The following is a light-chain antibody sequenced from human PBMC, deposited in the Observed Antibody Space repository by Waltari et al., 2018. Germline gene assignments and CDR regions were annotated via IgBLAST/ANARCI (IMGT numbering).Light chain of an antibody. Sequence: QSALTQPRSVSGSPGQSVTISCTGTSSDVGGYNYVTWYQHHPAKAPRLLVYDGSKRPSGVPVRFSGTKSGNTASLTIAGLQAEDEADYYCCSYAGTYVFGTGTKVTVL. CDR3: CSYAGTYV. CDR1: SSDVGGYNY. J-gene: IGLJ1*01. CDR2: DGS. V-gene: IGLV2-11*01.